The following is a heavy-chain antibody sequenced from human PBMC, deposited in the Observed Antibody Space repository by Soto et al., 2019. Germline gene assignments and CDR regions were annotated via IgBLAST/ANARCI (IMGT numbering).Heavy chain of an antibody. J-gene: IGHJ4*02. Sequence: QLQLQESCSGLEKPSQTLSLTCAVSGGSISSGGYSWSWIRQPPGKGLEWIGYIYHRGSTFYTSSLTSRVTISVNRSKNQFSRKLSSVTAADTAVYYCARAGGLGAVAVYYWCQGTLVTVSS. CDR3: ARAGGLGAVAVYY. D-gene: IGHD6-19*01. V-gene: IGHV4-30-2*01. CDR2: IYHRGST. CDR1: GGSISSGGYS.